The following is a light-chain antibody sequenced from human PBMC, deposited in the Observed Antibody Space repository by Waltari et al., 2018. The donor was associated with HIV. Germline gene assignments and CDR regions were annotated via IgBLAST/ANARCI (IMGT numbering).Light chain of an antibody. CDR3: SSYTSTSTGV. J-gene: IGLJ1*01. CDR1: SSDVGGYNY. CDR2: EVS. Sequence: QSALTQPASVSGSPGQSITISCTGTSSDVGGYNYVSWYQQHPGKAPKFIIDEVSNRPSGVSKRFSGSKSGNTASLTISGLQAEDEADYYCSSYTSTSTGVFGTGTKVTVL. V-gene: IGLV2-14*01.